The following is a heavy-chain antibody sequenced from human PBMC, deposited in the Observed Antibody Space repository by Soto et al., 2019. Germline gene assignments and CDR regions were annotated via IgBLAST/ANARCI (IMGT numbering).Heavy chain of an antibody. D-gene: IGHD4-17*01. Sequence: GESLKISCKGSGYRFTSYWIGWVRQMPGKGLEWMGTIYPGDSDTRYSPSLQGQVTISADNSISTAYLEWSSLKDSDTAIYYCARPTAFGSGYGFFDYWGQGTPVTVSS. CDR3: ARPTAFGSGYGFFDY. J-gene: IGHJ4*02. CDR1: GYRFTSYW. CDR2: IYPGDSDT. V-gene: IGHV5-51*01.